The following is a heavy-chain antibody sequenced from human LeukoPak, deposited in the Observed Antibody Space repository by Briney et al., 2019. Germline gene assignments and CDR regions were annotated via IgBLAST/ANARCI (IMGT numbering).Heavy chain of an antibody. D-gene: IGHD6-13*01. J-gene: IGHJ4*02. CDR1: GGSISSSSYY. V-gene: IGHV4-39*01. CDR3: AGGAAGNKRTFDY. Sequence: PSETLSLTYTVSGGSISSSSYYWGWIRQPPGKGLEWIGSIYYSGSTYYNPSLKSRVTISVDTSKNQFSLKLSSVTAADTAVYYCAGGAAGNKRTFDYWGQGTLVTVSS. CDR2: IYYSGST.